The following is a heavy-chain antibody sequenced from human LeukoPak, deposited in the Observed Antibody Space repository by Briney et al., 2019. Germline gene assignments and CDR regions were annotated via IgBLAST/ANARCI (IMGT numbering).Heavy chain of an antibody. CDR2: IYHRGST. D-gene: IGHD3-3*01. V-gene: IGHV4-31*03. CDR1: GDSISSGDYY. J-gene: IGHJ4*02. Sequence: SQTLSLTCTASGDSISSGDYYWNWIRQDPGKGLEWIGSIYHRGSTYHNPSLKSRLTISLDTSGNQFYLKLSSVTAADTAVYFCARGSRSDFGVDLNLDSWGQGTLVTVSS. CDR3: ARGSRSDFGVDLNLDS.